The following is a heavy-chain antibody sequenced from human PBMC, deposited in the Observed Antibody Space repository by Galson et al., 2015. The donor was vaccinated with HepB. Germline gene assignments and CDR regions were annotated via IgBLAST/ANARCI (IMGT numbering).Heavy chain of an antibody. CDR1: GDSTSSGSYY. CDR3: AKPAMGRSSGALFDP. D-gene: IGHD3-22*01. J-gene: IGHJ5*02. CDR2: VYYRGNT. V-gene: IGHV4-39*01. Sequence: TLSLTCTVFGDSTSSGSYYWGWIRQPPGRGLEWIGNVYYRGNTYYNPSLRSRVTISVDTSTNQFFLRLKSVTAADTAVYYCAKPAMGRSSGALFDPWGQGILVTVS.